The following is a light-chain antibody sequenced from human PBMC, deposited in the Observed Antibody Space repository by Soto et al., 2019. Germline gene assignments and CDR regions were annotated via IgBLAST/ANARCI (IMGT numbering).Light chain of an antibody. CDR3: QHYSSYSVS. CDR1: QSVSSN. J-gene: IGKJ4*01. V-gene: IGKV3-15*01. CDR2: GAS. Sequence: EIVMAQSPATLSVSPGERATLSCRASQSVSSNLAWYQQKPGQAPRLLIYGASTRATGIPARFSGSGSGTEFTLTISSLQPDFFATYYCQHYSSYSVSFAGGTKVDIK.